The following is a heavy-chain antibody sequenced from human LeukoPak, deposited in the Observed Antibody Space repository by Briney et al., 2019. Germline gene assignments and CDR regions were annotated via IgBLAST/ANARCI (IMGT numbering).Heavy chain of an antibody. J-gene: IGHJ4*02. Sequence: PGGSLRLSCAASGFTFSSYWMSWVRQAPGKGLEWLLSISGSGENFYDAGSVKGRFTISRDNSKSTVFLQMNSLRADDTAVYYCAKHVDYGGNFYFDYWGQGTLVTVSS. CDR2: ISGSGENF. CDR1: GFTFSSYW. CDR3: AKHVDYGGNFYFDY. D-gene: IGHD4-23*01. V-gene: IGHV3-23*01.